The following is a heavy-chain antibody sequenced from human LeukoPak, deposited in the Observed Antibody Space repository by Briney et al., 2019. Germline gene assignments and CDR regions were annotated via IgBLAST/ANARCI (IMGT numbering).Heavy chain of an antibody. CDR3: AISIAVAVGAFDI. J-gene: IGHJ3*02. CDR2: INPNSGGT. D-gene: IGHD6-19*01. V-gene: IGHV1-2*06. Sequence: PGGSLRLSCAASGFTFSSYGMHWVRQAPGQGLEWMGRINPNSGGTNYAQKFQGRVTMTRDTSISTAYMELSRLRSDDTAVYYCAISIAVAVGAFDIWGQGTMVTVSS. CDR1: GFTFSSYG.